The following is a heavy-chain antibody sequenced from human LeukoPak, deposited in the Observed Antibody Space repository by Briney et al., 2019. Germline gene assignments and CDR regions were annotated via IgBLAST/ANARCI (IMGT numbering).Heavy chain of an antibody. D-gene: IGHD3-22*01. CDR1: GYTFTGYY. V-gene: IGHV1-2*02. Sequence: GASVKVSCKASGYTFTGYYMHWVRQAPGQGLEWMGWINPNSGGTNYAQKFQGRVTMTRDTSISTAYMELSRLRSDDTAVYYCASGYYYDSSGYPPTYYYYYMDVWGKGTTVTVSS. CDR3: ASGYYYDSSGYPPTYYYYYMDV. J-gene: IGHJ6*03. CDR2: INPNSGGT.